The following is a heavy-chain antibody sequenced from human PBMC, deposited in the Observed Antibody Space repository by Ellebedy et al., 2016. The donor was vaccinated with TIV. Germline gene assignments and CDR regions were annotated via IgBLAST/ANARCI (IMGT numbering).Heavy chain of an antibody. CDR3: ARGGWELQGAMDV. CDR2: IYSGGGT. CDR1: GFTVSSNY. Sequence: GESLKISCAASGFTVSSNYISWVRQAPGKGLKWVSVIYSGGGTFYADSVKGRFTISRDNSKNTLYLQMNSLRAEDTAVYYCARGGWELQGAMDVWGQGTTVTVSS. D-gene: IGHD1-26*01. V-gene: IGHV3-53*01. J-gene: IGHJ6*02.